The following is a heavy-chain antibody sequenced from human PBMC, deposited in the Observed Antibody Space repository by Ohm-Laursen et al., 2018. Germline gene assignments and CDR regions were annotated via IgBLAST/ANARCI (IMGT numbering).Heavy chain of an antibody. CDR3: AREGLLRGAFDI. Sequence: GSLRLSCTASGFTFSDYYMNWVRQAPGKGLEWVSVIHSGGSTYYTDSVKGRFTISRDQSRNMVYLQMNSLRGEDTAVYYCAREGLLRGAFDIWGQGTMVTVSS. J-gene: IGHJ3*02. V-gene: IGHV3-53*01. CDR2: IHSGGST. D-gene: IGHD2-15*01. CDR1: GFTFSDYY.